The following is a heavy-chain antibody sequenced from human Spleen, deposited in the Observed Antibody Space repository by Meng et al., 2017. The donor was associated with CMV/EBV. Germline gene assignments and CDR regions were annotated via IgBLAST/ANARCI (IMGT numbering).Heavy chain of an antibody. CDR1: GGSISSYY. J-gene: IGHJ4*02. Sequence: SETLSLTCTVSGGSISSYYWSWIRQPPGKGLEWIGYIYYSGSTNYNPSLKSRVTISVDTSKNQFSLKLSSVTAADTAVYYCAREDGSGSYDYWARERWSPSPQ. V-gene: IGHV4-59*01. CDR2: IYYSGST. D-gene: IGHD3-10*01. CDR3: AREDGSGSYDY.